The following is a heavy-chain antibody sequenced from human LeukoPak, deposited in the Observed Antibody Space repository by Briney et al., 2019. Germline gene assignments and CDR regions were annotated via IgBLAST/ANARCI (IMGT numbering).Heavy chain of an antibody. Sequence: PSQTLSLTCTVSGGSISSGSYYWSWIRQPAGKGLEWIGRIYTSGSTNYNPSLKSRVTISVDTSKNQFSLKLSSVTAADTAVYYCAREVTIFGVVTHDAFDIWGQGTMVTVSS. CDR1: GGSISSGSYY. J-gene: IGHJ3*02. CDR2: IYTSGST. CDR3: AREVTIFGVVTHDAFDI. V-gene: IGHV4-61*02. D-gene: IGHD3-3*01.